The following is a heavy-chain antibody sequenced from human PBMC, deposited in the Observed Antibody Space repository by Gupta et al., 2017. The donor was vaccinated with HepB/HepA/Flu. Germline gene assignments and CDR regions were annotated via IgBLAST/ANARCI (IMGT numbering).Heavy chain of an antibody. CDR3: AKGDHEIFGVVTPFDY. CDR2: ISYDGSNK. Sequence: QVQLVESGGGVVQPGRSLRLSCAASGFPFSSYGMHWGRQAPGKGLEGVAVISYDGSNKYYADSVKGRFTISRDNSKNTLYLQMNSLRAEDTAVYYCAKGDHEIFGVVTPFDYWGQGTLVTVSS. V-gene: IGHV3-30*18. CDR1: GFPFSSYG. D-gene: IGHD3-3*01. J-gene: IGHJ4*02.